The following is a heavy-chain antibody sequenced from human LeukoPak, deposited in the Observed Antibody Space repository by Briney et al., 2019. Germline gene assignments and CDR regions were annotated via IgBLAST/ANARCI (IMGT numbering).Heavy chain of an antibody. Sequence: ASVKVSCMASGGTFSSYAISWVRQAPGQGLEWMGGIIPIFGTANYAQKFQGRVTITADESTSTAYMELSSLRPEDTAVYYCAREVASCYTNWGQGTLVTVSS. V-gene: IGHV1-69*13. CDR2: IIPIFGTA. J-gene: IGHJ4*02. D-gene: IGHD2-2*02. CDR3: AREVASCYTN. CDR1: GGTFSSYA.